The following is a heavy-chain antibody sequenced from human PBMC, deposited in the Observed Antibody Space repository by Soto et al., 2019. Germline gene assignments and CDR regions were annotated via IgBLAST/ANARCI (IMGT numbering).Heavy chain of an antibody. V-gene: IGHV4-39*01. CDR3: ARLNGYCVSTNCHGYYGMDV. CDR2: IYFSEKT. D-gene: IGHD2-2*03. Sequence: QLQLQESGPGLVKPSETLSLTCTVSGGSVSSNSYSWGWVRQSPGKGLEWIGTIYFSEKTYYNPSLLSRVTISVDTSKNEFSLRLSSVTAADTAVYYCARLNGYCVSTNCHGYYGMDVWGQGTTVTVSS. CDR1: GGSVSSNSYS. J-gene: IGHJ6*02.